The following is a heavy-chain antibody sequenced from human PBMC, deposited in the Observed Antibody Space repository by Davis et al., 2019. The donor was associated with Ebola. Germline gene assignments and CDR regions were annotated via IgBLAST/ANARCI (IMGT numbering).Heavy chain of an antibody. J-gene: IGHJ4*02. CDR3: ARDSWGFGIGETAG. V-gene: IGHV1-2*02. Sequence: ASVKVSCKASGYTFTGYYMHWVRQAPGQGLEWMGWINPNSGNTKYSQKFQGRVTITRDTSASTAYMELSSLRSEDTAVYYCARDSWGFGIGETAGWGQGTLVTVSS. CDR2: INPNSGNT. D-gene: IGHD1-26*01. CDR1: GYTFTGYY.